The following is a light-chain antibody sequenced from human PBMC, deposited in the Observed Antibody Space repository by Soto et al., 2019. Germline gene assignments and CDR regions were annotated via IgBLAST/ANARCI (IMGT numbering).Light chain of an antibody. Sequence: DIPMTQSPSTLSASVGDRVTITCRASQSISSWLAWYQHKPGKVPKLLIFEASSLQSGVPSRFSGSGSGTEFTLTISSLQPDDFATYYCQQYDSYQGTFGQGTKVEIK. CDR3: QQYDSYQGT. V-gene: IGKV1-5*01. J-gene: IGKJ2*02. CDR1: QSISSW. CDR2: EAS.